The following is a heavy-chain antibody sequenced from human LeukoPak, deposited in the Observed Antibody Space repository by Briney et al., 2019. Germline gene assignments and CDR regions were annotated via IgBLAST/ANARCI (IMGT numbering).Heavy chain of an antibody. CDR1: GGSISSGGYY. D-gene: IGHD1-26*01. V-gene: IGHV4-31*03. J-gene: IGHJ4*02. Sequence: SETLSLTCTVSGGSISSGGYYWSWIRQHPGKGLEWIGYIYYSGSTYYNPSLKSRVTISVDTSKNQFSLELSSVTAADTAVYYCARGEGEAPPNFDYWGQGTLVTVSS. CDR2: IYYSGST. CDR3: ARGEGEAPPNFDY.